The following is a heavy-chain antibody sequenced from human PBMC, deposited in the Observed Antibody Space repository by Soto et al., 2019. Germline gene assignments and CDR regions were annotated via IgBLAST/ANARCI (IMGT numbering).Heavy chain of an antibody. CDR2: IYYAGST. CDR3: ARPWGSGSSAGDY. J-gene: IGHJ4*02. CDR1: DGSLSPNY. Sequence: SETLSLTCTVSDGSLSPNYWSWIRQSPGKGLEWIGYIYYAGSTTYNPSLKSRITISLDTAKNQFSLKLSSVTAADTAVYYCARPWGSGSSAGDYWGQGTLVTVS. D-gene: IGHD3-10*01. V-gene: IGHV4-59*01.